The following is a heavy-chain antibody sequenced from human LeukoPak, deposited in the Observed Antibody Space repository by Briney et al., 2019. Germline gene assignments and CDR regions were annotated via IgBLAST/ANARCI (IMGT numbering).Heavy chain of an antibody. D-gene: IGHD3-22*01. J-gene: IGHJ4*02. V-gene: IGHV3-23*01. CDR2: ISGIDGST. Sequence: GGSLRLSCAASGFTFSSFAMSWVRQAPGKGLEWVSGISGIDGSTYYADSVKGRFTISRDNSKNTLYLQMNSLRAEDTVVYYCAREWASYDRSGYYPFDHWGQGTLVTVSS. CDR3: AREWASYDRSGYYPFDH. CDR1: GFTFSSFA.